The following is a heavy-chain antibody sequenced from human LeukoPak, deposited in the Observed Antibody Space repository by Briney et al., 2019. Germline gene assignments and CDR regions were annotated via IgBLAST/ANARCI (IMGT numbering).Heavy chain of an antibody. CDR1: GGSISSGGYY. CDR3: ARNYDSSGYCEG. CDR2: IYYSGST. Sequence: PSETLSLTCTVSGGSISSGGYYWSWIRQHPGKGLEWIGYIYYSGSTYYNPSLKSRVTISVDTSKNQFSLKLSSVTAADTAVYYCARNYDSSGYCEGWGQGTLVTVSS. V-gene: IGHV4-31*03. J-gene: IGHJ4*02. D-gene: IGHD3-22*01.